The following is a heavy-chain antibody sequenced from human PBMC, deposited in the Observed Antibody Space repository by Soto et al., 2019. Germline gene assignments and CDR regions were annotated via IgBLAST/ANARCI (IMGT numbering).Heavy chain of an antibody. Sequence: PSETLSLTCTVSGGSISSYYWSWIRQPPGKGLEWIGYIYYSGSTNYNPSLKSRVTISVDTSKNQFSLKLSSVTAADTAVYYCAREYCSGGSCYISPNYYIDYWGQATLVTVSS. CDR1: GGSISSYY. V-gene: IGHV4-59*01. J-gene: IGHJ4*02. D-gene: IGHD2-15*01. CDR3: AREYCSGGSCYISPNYYIDY. CDR2: IYYSGST.